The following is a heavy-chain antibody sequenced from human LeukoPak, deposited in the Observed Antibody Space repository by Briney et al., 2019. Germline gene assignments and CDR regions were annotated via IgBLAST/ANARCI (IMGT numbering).Heavy chain of an antibody. CDR3: ARARPRADY. V-gene: IGHV3-30-3*01. CDR2: ISYDGSNK. CDR1: GFTFSSYA. Sequence: GGSLRLSCAASGFTFSSYAMHWVRQAPGKGLEWVAVISYDGSNKHYADSVKGRFTISRDNSKNTLYLQMNSLRAEDTAVYYCARARPRADYWGQGTLVTVSS. J-gene: IGHJ4*02.